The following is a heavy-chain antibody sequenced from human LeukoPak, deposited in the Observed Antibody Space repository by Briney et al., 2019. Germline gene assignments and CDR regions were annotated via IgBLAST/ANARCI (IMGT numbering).Heavy chain of an antibody. D-gene: IGHD3-22*01. J-gene: IGHJ4*02. CDR3: ARKTTYYYDSSGYYPFDY. CDR1: GFTFSSYW. V-gene: IGHV3-74*01. Sequence: GGSLRLSCAASGFTFSSYWMHWVRQAPGKGLVWVSRINSDGSSTSYADSVKGRFTISRDNAKNTLYLQMNSLRAEDTAVYYCARKTTYYYDSSGYYPFDYWGQGTLVTVSS. CDR2: INSDGSST.